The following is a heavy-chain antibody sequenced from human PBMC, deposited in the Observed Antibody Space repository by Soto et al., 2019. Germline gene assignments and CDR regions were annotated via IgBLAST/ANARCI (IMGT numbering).Heavy chain of an antibody. CDR3: SRLPPNNWGAPLDF. J-gene: IGHJ4*02. Sequence: PGGSLRLSFITSGFTFWDYSIIWFRQAPGKGLEWVSFITSKRYGGKTEYAASVKGRFTISRDDSKSVAYLQMNSLRTDDTAVYYCSRLPPNNWGAPLDFWGQGTLVTVSS. D-gene: IGHD1-26*01. CDR2: ITSKRYGGKT. V-gene: IGHV3-49*03. CDR1: GFTFWDYS.